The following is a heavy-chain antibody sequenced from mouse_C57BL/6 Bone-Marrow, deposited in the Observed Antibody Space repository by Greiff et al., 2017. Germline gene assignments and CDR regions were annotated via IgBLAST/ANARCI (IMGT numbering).Heavy chain of an antibody. CDR1: GYTFTSYC. J-gene: IGHJ1*03. D-gene: IGHD1-1*02. Sequence: QVQLQQSGAELAKPGASVKLSCTASGYTFTSYCMHWVKQRPGQGLEWIGYINPSSGYTKYNQKFKDKATLTADKSSSTAYLQLSSLTYEDAAVYYCARGGWPWYFDVWGTGTTVTVSS. CDR2: INPSSGYT. CDR3: ARGGWPWYFDV. V-gene: IGHV1-7*01.